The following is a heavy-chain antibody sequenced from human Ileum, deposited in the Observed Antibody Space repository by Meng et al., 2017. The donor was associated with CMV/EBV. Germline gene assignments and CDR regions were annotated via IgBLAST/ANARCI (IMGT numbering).Heavy chain of an antibody. CDR1: GSTVNSNY. CDR2: INYAGST. Sequence: GESLKISCTTSGSTVNSNYMTWVRQAPGKGLESVSVINYAGSTFYADSVKGRFTISGDNSKNTVYLQMNSLRVEDTAVYYCARDSGSQSFVYYYYGMDVWGQGTTVTVSS. J-gene: IGHJ6*02. CDR3: ARDSGSQSFVYYYYGMDV. V-gene: IGHV3-53*05. D-gene: IGHD1-26*01.